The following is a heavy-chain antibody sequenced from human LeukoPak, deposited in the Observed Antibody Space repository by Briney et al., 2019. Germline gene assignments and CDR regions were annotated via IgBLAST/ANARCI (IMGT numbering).Heavy chain of an antibody. J-gene: IGHJ5*02. V-gene: IGHV6-1*01. CDR2: TYYRSYWDN. CDR1: GDSVSSNNAA. CDR3: TRLSADSSKYDS. Sequence: SQTLSLTCAISGDSVSSNNAAWTWIRQSPARGLEWLGRTYYRSYWDNDYTVSLKSRITINADTAKNQFSLQLNSVTPDDTCIYYCTRLSADSSKYDSWGQGTLVTVSS. D-gene: IGHD3-3*01.